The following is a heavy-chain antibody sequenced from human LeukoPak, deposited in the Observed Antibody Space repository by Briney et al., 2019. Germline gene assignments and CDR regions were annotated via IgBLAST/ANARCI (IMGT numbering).Heavy chain of an antibody. D-gene: IGHD3-16*01. CDR3: ARSFGDYWY. CDR2: VYYSGST. Sequence: PSETLSLTCTVSGASISTYNWNWIRQPPGKGLEWIGFVYYSGSTNYNPSLNSRVTISVDTSKNQFSLILSSVTAADTAVYYCARSFGDYWYWGQGTLVTVSS. J-gene: IGHJ4*02. V-gene: IGHV4-59*01. CDR1: GASISTYN.